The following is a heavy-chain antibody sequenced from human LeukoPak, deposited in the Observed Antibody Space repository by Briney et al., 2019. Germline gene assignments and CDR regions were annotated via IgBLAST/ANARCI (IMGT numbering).Heavy chain of an antibody. V-gene: IGHV1-3*01. CDR1: GYTFTSYA. CDR2: INAGNGNT. D-gene: IGHD3-22*01. CDR3: ARRDFYDSSAFDI. J-gene: IGHJ3*02. Sequence: ASVKVSCKASGYTFTSYAMHWVRQAPGQRLEWMGWINAGNGNTKYSQKLQGRVTMTTDTSTSTAYMELRSLRSDDTAVYYCARRDFYDSSAFDIWGQGTMVTVSS.